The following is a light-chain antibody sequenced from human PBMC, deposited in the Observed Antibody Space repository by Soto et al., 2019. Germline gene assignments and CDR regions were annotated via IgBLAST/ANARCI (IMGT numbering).Light chain of an antibody. Sequence: EIVLTQSPGTLSLSPGERATLSCSASQSVSSSYLAWYQQKPGQAPRLLISGASSRATGIPDRFSGSGSGTDFTLTISRLEPEDFAVYSCQQYGSSPPWTFGQGTKLEIK. CDR3: QQYGSSPPWT. CDR1: QSVSSSY. J-gene: IGKJ2*02. CDR2: GAS. V-gene: IGKV3-20*01.